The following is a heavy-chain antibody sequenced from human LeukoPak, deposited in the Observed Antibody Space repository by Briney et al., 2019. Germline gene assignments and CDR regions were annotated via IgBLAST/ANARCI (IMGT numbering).Heavy chain of an antibody. V-gene: IGHV3-21*01. CDR3: ARDPSGYYDSSGYRLTFDY. J-gene: IGHJ4*02. CDR2: ISSSSSYI. CDR1: GFTFSSYS. D-gene: IGHD3-22*01. Sequence: VGSLRLSCAASGFTFSSYSMNWVRQAPGKGLEWVSSISSSSSYIYYADSVKGRFTISRDNAKNSLYLQMNSLRAEDTAVYYCARDPSGYYDSSGYRLTFDYWGQGTLVTVSS.